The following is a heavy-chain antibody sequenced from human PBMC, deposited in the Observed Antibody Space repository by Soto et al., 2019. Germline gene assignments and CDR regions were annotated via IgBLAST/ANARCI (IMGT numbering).Heavy chain of an antibody. CDR1: GFTFSSYA. CDR2: ISGSGGST. Sequence: GGSLRLSCAASGFTFSSYAMSWVRQAPGKGLEWVSAISGSGGSTYYADSVKGRFTISRDNSKNTLYLQMNSLRAEDTAVYYCAKNSLAMVAAIRNWFDPWGQGTLVTVSS. V-gene: IGHV3-23*01. CDR3: AKNSLAMVAAIRNWFDP. D-gene: IGHD2-15*01. J-gene: IGHJ5*02.